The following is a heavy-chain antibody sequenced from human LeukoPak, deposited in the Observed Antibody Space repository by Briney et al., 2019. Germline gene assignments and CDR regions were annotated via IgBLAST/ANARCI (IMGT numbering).Heavy chain of an antibody. CDR3: ARGWVRGYSGYTYYYYMDV. V-gene: IGHV4-59*01. J-gene: IGHJ6*03. D-gene: IGHD5-12*01. Sequence: SETLSLTCTVSGGSISSYYWSWIRQPPGKGLEWIGYIYYSGSTNYNPSLKSRVTISVDTSKNQFSLKLSSVTAADTAVYYCARGWVRGYSGYTYYYYMDVWGKGTTVTVSS. CDR1: GGSISSYY. CDR2: IYYSGST.